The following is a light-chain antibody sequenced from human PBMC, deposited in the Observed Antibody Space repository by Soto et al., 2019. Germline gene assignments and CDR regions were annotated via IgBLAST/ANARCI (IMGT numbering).Light chain of an antibody. Sequence: QSVLTQSPSASASLGASVKLTCTLSSGHSRYAIAWHQQQPEKGPRYLMKFNSDGSHSKGDGIPDRFSGSSSGAERYLTISSLQSEDEADYYCQTWATGVPVFGGGTKLTVL. CDR2: FNSDGSH. CDR1: SGHSRYA. V-gene: IGLV4-69*01. J-gene: IGLJ2*01. CDR3: QTWATGVPV.